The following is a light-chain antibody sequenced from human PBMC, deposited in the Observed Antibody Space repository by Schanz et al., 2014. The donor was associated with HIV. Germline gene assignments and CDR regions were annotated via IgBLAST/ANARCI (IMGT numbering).Light chain of an antibody. V-gene: IGKV3D-20*02. CDR1: QSVSSSY. J-gene: IGKJ2*01. Sequence: EIVMTQSPATLSVSPGERATLSCRASQSVSSSYLAWYQPKPGQPPRLLIYGTSSRAAGIPARFSGSGSGTDFTLTISGLEPEDFAVYYCQQRSTWPYTFGQGTKLEIK. CDR3: QQRSTWPYT. CDR2: GTS.